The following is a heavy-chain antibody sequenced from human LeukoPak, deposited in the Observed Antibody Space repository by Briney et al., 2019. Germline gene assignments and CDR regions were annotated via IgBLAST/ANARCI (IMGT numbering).Heavy chain of an antibody. CDR1: GFTFSSYA. J-gene: IGHJ4*02. CDR2: ITASGGST. D-gene: IGHD6-13*01. V-gene: IGHV3-23*01. CDR3: AKQSAGSAAWYSLHYDF. Sequence: AGGSLRLSCTASGFTFSSYALTWVRQAPGKGLEWVSAITASGGSTYYADSVKGRFTISRDNSKNTLYLQMNSLRAEDTAVYFCAKQSAGSAAWYSLHYDFWGQGTLVTVSS.